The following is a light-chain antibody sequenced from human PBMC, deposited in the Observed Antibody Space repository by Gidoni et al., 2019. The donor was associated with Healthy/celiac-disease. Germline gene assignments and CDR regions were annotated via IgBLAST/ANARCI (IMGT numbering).Light chain of an antibody. V-gene: IGKV1-9*01. CDR2: AAS. J-gene: IGKJ4*01. Sequence: DIQLTQSPSFLSASVGDRVTITCRASQGISSYLAWYQQKPGKAPKLLIYAASTLQSGVPSRFSGSGSRTEFTLTISSLQPEDFATYYCQQFNSYPPKLTFGGGTKVEIK. CDR1: QGISSY. CDR3: QQFNSYPPKLT.